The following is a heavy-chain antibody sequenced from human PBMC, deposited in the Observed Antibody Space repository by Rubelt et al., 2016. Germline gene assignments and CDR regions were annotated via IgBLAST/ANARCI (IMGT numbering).Heavy chain of an antibody. CDR3: ATDLHWNERYFDY. CDR2: INPNSGGT. J-gene: IGHJ4*02. V-gene: IGHV1-24*01. CDR1: GYTLTELS. D-gene: IGHD1-1*01. Sequence: QVQLVQSGAEVKKPGASVKVSCKVSGYTLTELSMHWVRQAPGKGLEWMGWINPNSGGTNYARKFQGRVTMTEDTSTDTAYMELSSLRSEDTAVYYCATDLHWNERYFDYWGQGTLVTVSS.